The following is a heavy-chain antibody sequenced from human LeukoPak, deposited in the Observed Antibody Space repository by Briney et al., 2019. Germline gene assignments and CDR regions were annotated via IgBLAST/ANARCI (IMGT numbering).Heavy chain of an antibody. D-gene: IGHD4-17*01. CDR2: INPNSGGT. J-gene: IGHJ4*02. CDR1: GGTFSSYA. V-gene: IGHV1-2*02. CDR3: ATGHQTDYPGVFDY. Sequence: ASVKVSCKASGGTFSSYAISWVRQAPGQGLEWMGWINPNSGGTNYAQKFQGRVTMTRDTSISTAYMELSRLRSDDTAVYYCATGHQTDYPGVFDYWGQGTLVTVSS.